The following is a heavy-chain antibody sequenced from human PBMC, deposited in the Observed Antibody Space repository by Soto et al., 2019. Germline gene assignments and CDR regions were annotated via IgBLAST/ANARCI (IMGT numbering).Heavy chain of an antibody. CDR3: ARNVLDS. V-gene: IGHV4-39*02. CDR1: GGSIRSSTHC. J-gene: IGHJ4*02. CDR2: IAFSGST. Sequence: PSETLSLTCTVSGGSIRSSTHCWGWIRQPPGKGLEWIGSIAFSGSTYYKMSLKSRVIISIDTSKNHFSLTLSSVTAADTALYYCARNVLDSWGQGTLVTVSS.